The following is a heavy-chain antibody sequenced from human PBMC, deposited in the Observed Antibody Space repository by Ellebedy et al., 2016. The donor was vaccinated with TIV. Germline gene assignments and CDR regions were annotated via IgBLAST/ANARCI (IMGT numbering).Heavy chain of an antibody. CDR3: ARDSGDYSKNYYYGMDV. Sequence: SVKVSCXASGGTFSSYAISWVRQDPGQGLEWMGGIIPIFGTANYAQKFQGRVTITADKSTSTAYMELSSLRSEDTAVYYCARDSGDYSKNYYYGMDVWGQGTTVTVSS. J-gene: IGHJ6*02. V-gene: IGHV1-69*06. D-gene: IGHD4-17*01. CDR1: GGTFSSYA. CDR2: IIPIFGTA.